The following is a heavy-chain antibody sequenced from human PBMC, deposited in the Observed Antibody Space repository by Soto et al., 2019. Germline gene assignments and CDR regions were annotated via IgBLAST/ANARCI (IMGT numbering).Heavy chain of an antibody. V-gene: IGHV4-30-4*01. CDR2: IYYSGST. Sequence: SETLSLTCTVSGGSISSGDYYWSWIRQPPGKGLEWIGYIYYSGSTYYNPSLKSRVTISVDTYKNQFSLKLSSVTAADTAVYYCAREYSYGYSFDYWGQGTLVTVSS. CDR1: GGSISSGDYY. CDR3: AREYSYGYSFDY. D-gene: IGHD5-18*01. J-gene: IGHJ4*02.